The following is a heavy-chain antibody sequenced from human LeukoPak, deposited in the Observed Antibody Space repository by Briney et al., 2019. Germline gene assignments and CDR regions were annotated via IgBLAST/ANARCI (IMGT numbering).Heavy chain of an antibody. CDR3: TRESKRSGWYDY. Sequence: GGSLRLSCAASGFTFSSYEMNWVRQAPGKGLEWVSYISSSGSTIYYADSVKGRFTISRDNSKNSLSLRMSSLRSEDTALYYCTRESKRSGWYDYWGQGTLVTVSS. CDR1: GFTFSSYE. J-gene: IGHJ4*02. V-gene: IGHV3-48*03. CDR2: ISSSGSTI. D-gene: IGHD6-19*01.